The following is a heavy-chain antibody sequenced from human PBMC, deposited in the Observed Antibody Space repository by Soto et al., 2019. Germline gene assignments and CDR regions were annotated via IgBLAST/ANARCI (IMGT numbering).Heavy chain of an antibody. CDR3: ARERRGDYGPPSSDY. Sequence: LSLTCTVSGGSISNTDYYWGWVRQPPGKGLEWIGTIYYNGATQYNPSLKSRVTLSVDTSKNHFSVKLTSVTAADTAVYYCARERRGDYGPPSSDYWGQGTLVTVSS. V-gene: IGHV4-39*02. J-gene: IGHJ4*02. CDR2: IYYNGAT. D-gene: IGHD3-10*01. CDR1: GGSISNTDYY.